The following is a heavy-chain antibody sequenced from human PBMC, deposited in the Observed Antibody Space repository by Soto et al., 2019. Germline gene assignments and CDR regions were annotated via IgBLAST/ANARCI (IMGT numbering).Heavy chain of an antibody. D-gene: IGHD6-13*01. CDR1: GFTFSSYG. CDR3: AKDRGSSWYYFDY. J-gene: IGHJ4*02. CDR2: ISYDGSNK. Sequence: GGSLRLSCAASGFTFSSYGMHWVRQAPGKGLEWVAVISYDGSNKYYADSVKGRFTISRDNSKNTLYLQMNSLRAEDTAVYYCAKDRGSSWYYFDYWGQGTLVTVSS. V-gene: IGHV3-30*18.